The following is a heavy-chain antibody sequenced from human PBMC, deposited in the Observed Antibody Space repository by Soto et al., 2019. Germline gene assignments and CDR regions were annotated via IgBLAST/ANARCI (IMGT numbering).Heavy chain of an antibody. D-gene: IGHD3-10*01. CDR1: GFTFSSYA. Sequence: QVQLVESGGGVVQPGRSLRLSCAASGFTFSSYAMHWVRQAPGKGLEWVAVISYDGSNKYYADSVKGRFTISRDNSKNTLYLQMNSLRAEDTAVYYCAREYHSSGTSDYWGQGTLVTVSS. J-gene: IGHJ4*02. V-gene: IGHV3-30-3*01. CDR2: ISYDGSNK. CDR3: AREYHSSGTSDY.